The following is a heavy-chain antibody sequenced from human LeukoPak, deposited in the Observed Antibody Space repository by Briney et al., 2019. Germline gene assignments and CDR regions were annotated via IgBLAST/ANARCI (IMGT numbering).Heavy chain of an antibody. Sequence: GESLKIACKGFGYYFSNYWIGWVRQMPGRGLEWMGYIHPGDSNTIYSPCLRRQVNILSDMSINAAYLQWSSLKAADTAMYYCARRQCSGGSGYYFDSWGLGTLVTVSS. CDR3: ARRQCSGGSGYYFDS. V-gene: IGHV5-51*03. CDR2: IHPGDSNT. CDR1: GYYFSNYW. D-gene: IGHD2-15*01. J-gene: IGHJ4*02.